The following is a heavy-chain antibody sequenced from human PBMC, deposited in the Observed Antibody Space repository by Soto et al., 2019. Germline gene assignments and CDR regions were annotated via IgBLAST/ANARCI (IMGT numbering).Heavy chain of an antibody. V-gene: IGHV1-69*13. CDR1: GGTFSSYA. D-gene: IGHD3-22*01. CDR2: IIPIFGTA. Sequence: SVKVSCKASGGTFSSYAISWVRQAPGQGLEWMGGIIPIFGTANYAQKFQGRVTITADESTSTAYMELSSLRSEDTAVYYCASSRSSGVSSGYYLSYFDYWGQGTLVTVSS. CDR3: ASSRSSGVSSGYYLSYFDY. J-gene: IGHJ4*02.